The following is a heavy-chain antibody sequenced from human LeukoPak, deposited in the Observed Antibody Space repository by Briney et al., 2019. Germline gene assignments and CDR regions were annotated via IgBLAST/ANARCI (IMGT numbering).Heavy chain of an antibody. CDR1: GYTFTGYY. D-gene: IGHD1-26*01. Sequence: ASVKVSCKASGYTFTGYYMHWVRQAPGQGLEWMGWINPSSGGTNYAQKFQGRVTMTRDTSISTAYMELSRLRSDDTAVYYCARTDSGSYYGAFDIWGQGTMVTVSS. J-gene: IGHJ3*02. CDR3: ARTDSGSYYGAFDI. CDR2: INPSSGGT. V-gene: IGHV1-2*02.